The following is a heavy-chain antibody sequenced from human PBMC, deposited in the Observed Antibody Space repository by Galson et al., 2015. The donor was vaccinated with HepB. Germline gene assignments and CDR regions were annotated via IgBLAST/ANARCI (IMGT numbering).Heavy chain of an antibody. V-gene: IGHV1-18*04. CDR3: ARVYYFDTSTSFGTGICDH. J-gene: IGHJ4*02. D-gene: IGHD2/OR15-2a*01. CDR2: ISPYTDDT. Sequence: QSGAEVKKPGESLRISCKASGYAFTTYGISWVRQAPGQGLQWMGWISPYTDDTKYVHQLQGRVTMTTDTSTSTAYMELRSLRSDDTAVYFCARVYYFDTSTSFGTGICDHWGQGTLVTVSS. CDR1: GYAFTTYG.